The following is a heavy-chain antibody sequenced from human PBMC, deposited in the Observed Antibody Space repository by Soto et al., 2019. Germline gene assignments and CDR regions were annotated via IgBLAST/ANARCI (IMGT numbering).Heavy chain of an antibody. J-gene: IGHJ4*02. D-gene: IGHD6-6*01. Sequence: GGSLSLSCAASGFTFSSYWMSWVRQAPGKGLEWVANIKQDGSVKYYVDSVRGRFTISRDNAKNSLYLQMNSLRAEDTAVYYCARIGYSSSSFDYWGQGTLVTVSS. CDR2: IKQDGSVK. V-gene: IGHV3-7*01. CDR3: ARIGYSSSSFDY. CDR1: GFTFSSYW.